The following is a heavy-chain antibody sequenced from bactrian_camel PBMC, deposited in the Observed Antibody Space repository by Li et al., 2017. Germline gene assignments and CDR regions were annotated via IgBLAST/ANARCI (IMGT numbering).Heavy chain of an antibody. CDR2: MYVGEGAYDKIYA. J-gene: IGHJ4*01. Sequence: HVQLVESGGGTVNIGGSLNLSCIISDWPYASACMGWFRQTPGKEREGVAAMYVGEGAYDKIYAYYADSVKGRFTISQDNAKNAVYLQMNSLKPGDTAMYYCATDAGRPKAGMVTTCSGGSLARTGNHGQGTQVTVS. D-gene: IGHD2*01. V-gene: IGHV3S1*01. CDR1: DWPYASAC.